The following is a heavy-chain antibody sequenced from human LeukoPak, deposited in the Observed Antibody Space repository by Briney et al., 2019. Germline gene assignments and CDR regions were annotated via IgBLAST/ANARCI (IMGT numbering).Heavy chain of an antibody. CDR3: ARDSCSNGVCFDY. CDR1: GFTFSDYY. J-gene: IGHJ4*02. D-gene: IGHD2-8*01. CDR2: ISTSGLTI. Sequence: TGGSLRLSCTASGFTFSDYYMSWIRQAPGKGLEWVSYISTSGLTIYSVDSVKGRFTISRDNAKNSLYLQMNSLRAEDTAVYYCARDSCSNGVCFDYWGQGTLVTVSS. V-gene: IGHV3-11*04.